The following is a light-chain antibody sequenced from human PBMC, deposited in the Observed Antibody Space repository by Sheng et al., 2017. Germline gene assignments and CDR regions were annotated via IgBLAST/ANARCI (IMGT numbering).Light chain of an antibody. V-gene: IGLV6-57*03. CDR3: QSYDNNFFIV. Sequence: FMLTQPHSVSESPGKTVVISCTRSSGTIATNYVQWFQQRPGSVPTTVIYENDQRPSGVPDRFSGSIDRSSNSASLSISGLKTEDEADYYCQSYDNNFFIVFGSWDRRSPS. CDR1: SGTIATNY. J-gene: IGLJ1*01. CDR2: END.